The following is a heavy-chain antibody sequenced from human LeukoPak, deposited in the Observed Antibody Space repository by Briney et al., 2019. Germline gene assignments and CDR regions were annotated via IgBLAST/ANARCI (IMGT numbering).Heavy chain of an antibody. Sequence: GASVKVSSKASGGTFSSYAISWVRQAPGQGLEWMGGIIPIFGTANYAQKFQGRVTVTTDESTSTAYMELSSLRSEDTAVYYCARRAYYDFWSGYPNAFDIWGQGTMVTVSS. CDR1: GGTFSSYA. D-gene: IGHD3-3*01. CDR2: IIPIFGTA. V-gene: IGHV1-69*05. CDR3: ARRAYYDFWSGYPNAFDI. J-gene: IGHJ3*02.